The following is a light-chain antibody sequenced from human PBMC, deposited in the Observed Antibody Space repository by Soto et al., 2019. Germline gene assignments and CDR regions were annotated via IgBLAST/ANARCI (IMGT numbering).Light chain of an antibody. CDR1: SSDVGLYDY. CDR3: SSYGGNSNYV. V-gene: IGLV2-8*01. J-gene: IGLJ1*01. Sequence: QSVLTQPPSASGSPGQSVTISCTGTSSDVGLYDYVSWYPQHPGKVPKLLIYEVTQRPSGVPDRFSGSKSGNTASLTVSGLQAEDEADYYCSSYGGNSNYVFGTGTKLTVL. CDR2: EVT.